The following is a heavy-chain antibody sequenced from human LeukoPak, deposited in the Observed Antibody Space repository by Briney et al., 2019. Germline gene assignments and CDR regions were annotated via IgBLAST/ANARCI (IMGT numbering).Heavy chain of an antibody. J-gene: IGHJ6*02. CDR1: GGTFSSYA. D-gene: IGHD5-24*01. CDR2: IIPIFGTA. Sequence: ASVKVSCKASGGTFSSYAISWVRQAPGQGLEWMGGIIPIFGTANYAQKFQGRVTITADESTSTAYMELSSLRSEDTAVYYCARGEPARWLQLSGVEDQNYYYYGMDVWGQGTTVTVSS. V-gene: IGHV1-69*13. CDR3: ARGEPARWLQLSGVEDQNYYYYGMDV.